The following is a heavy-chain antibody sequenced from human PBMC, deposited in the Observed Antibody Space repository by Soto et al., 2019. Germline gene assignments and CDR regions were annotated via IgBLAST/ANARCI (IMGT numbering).Heavy chain of an antibody. CDR1: GFSVSSYH. CDR3: ARDGYSFALNF. V-gene: IGHV3-53*01. Sequence: EVQLVESGEGLIQPGESLRLSCAASGFSVSSYHMSWVRQAPGKGLEWVSGIDSDAKTFYADSVNGRFIISRDNSENTLFLQLNSLRAEDTAVYFCARDGYSFALNFWGPGTLVTVSS. J-gene: IGHJ4*02. D-gene: IGHD5-18*01. CDR2: IDSDAKT.